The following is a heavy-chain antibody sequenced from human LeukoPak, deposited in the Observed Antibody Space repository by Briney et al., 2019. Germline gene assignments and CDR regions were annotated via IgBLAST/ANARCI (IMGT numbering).Heavy chain of an antibody. D-gene: IGHD5-12*01. CDR2: INPSGDGT. CDR1: GYTFSSHY. V-gene: IGHV1-46*01. Sequence: GASVKVSCKASGYTFSSHYMHWVRQAPGQGLEWMGVINPSGDGTLYAQKFQGRVTMTRDTSTSSLYMDLSSLRSEDTAIYYCARDSSRGWLTVDYCGQGTLVTVSS. CDR3: ARDSSRGWLTVDY. J-gene: IGHJ4*02.